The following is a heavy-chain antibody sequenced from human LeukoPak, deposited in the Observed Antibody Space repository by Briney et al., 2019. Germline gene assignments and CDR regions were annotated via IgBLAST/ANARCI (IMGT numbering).Heavy chain of an antibody. V-gene: IGHV4-61*02. CDR2: IFISGST. Sequence: PSQTLSLTCTVSGGSISSGSYYWTWIRQPVGKGLEWIRRIFISGSTNYNPSLRSRVTISLDTSKNQFSLKLSSVTAADTAVYYCARGNYYGSGSRDAFDIWGQGTMVTVSS. CDR3: ARGNYYGSGSRDAFDI. CDR1: GGSISSGSYY. D-gene: IGHD3-10*01. J-gene: IGHJ3*02.